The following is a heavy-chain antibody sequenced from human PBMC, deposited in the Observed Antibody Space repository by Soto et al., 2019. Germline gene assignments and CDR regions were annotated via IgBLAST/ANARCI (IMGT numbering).Heavy chain of an antibody. V-gene: IGHV1-3*01. CDR1: GYTFTSYA. J-gene: IGHJ4*02. CDR3: AREVGQQLVHFDY. CDR2: INAGNGNT. Sequence: GASVKVSCKASGYTFTSYAMHWVRQAPGQRLEWMGWINAGNGNTKYSQKFQGRVTITRDTSASTTYMELSSLRSEDTAVYYCAREVGQQLVHFDYWGQGTLVTVYS. D-gene: IGHD6-13*01.